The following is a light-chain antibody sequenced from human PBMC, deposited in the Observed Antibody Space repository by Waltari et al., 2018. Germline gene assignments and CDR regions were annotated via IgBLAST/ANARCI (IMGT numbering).Light chain of an antibody. CDR1: SSAFGGYNY. J-gene: IGLJ1*01. CDR3: SSYAGDITLL. Sequence: QSALTQPATVSGSPGQSITISCTGTSSAFGGYNYVSWYQQHPGKAPKLIISEVRNRPSGVSNRFSGSKSGNTASLTISGLQTEDEADYYCSSYAGDITLLFGTGTKVSVL. V-gene: IGLV2-14*01. CDR2: EVR.